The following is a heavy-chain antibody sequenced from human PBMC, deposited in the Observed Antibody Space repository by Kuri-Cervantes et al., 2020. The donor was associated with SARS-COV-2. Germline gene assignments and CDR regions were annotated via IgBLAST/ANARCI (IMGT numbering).Heavy chain of an antibody. CDR3: ARLIVGATLAFVI. CDR2: IYYSGST. D-gene: IGHD1-26*01. CDR1: GGSISSYY. V-gene: IGHV4-59*08. J-gene: IGHJ3*02. Sequence: GSLRLSCTVSGGSISSYYWSWIRQPPGKGLEWIGYIYYSGSTNYNPSLKSRVTISVDTSKNQFSLKLSSVTAADTAVYYCARLIVGATLAFVIWGPG.